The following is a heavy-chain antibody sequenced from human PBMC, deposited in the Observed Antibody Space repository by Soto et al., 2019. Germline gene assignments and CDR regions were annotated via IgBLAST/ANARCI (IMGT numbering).Heavy chain of an antibody. Sequence: QVQLVESGGGVVQPGRSLRLSCAVSGFTLSTYGMEWVRQAPGKGLDWVAGISHDGSKKDYAASVKGRFTISRDISQNTLYLQMNGLRADDTAVYYCASVADYWGQGTLVTVSS. D-gene: IGHD2-21*01. CDR1: GFTLSTYG. V-gene: IGHV3-30*04. CDR3: ASVADY. J-gene: IGHJ4*02. CDR2: ISHDGSKK.